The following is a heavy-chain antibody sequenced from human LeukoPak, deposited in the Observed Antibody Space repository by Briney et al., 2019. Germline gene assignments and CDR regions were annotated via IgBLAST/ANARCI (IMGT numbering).Heavy chain of an antibody. D-gene: IGHD1-26*01. J-gene: IGHJ5*02. CDR1: GGSISSGGYY. Sequence: SETLSLTCNVSGGSISSGGYYWSWTRQYPGKGLEWIGYISYTGSTYYNPSLKSRVTVSVDTSKNEFSLKLTSVTAADTAVYYCARDSGGWFDPWGQGTLVTVSS. CDR3: ARDSGGWFDP. CDR2: ISYTGST. V-gene: IGHV4-31*03.